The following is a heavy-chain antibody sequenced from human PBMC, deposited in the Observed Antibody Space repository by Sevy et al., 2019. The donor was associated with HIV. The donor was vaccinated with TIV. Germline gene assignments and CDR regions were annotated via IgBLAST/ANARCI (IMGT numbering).Heavy chain of an antibody. J-gene: IGHJ4*02. D-gene: IGHD2-21*02. V-gene: IGHV3-30-3*01. Sequence: GGSLRLSCTASGFTFSNYDMHWVRQAPGKGLDWVAVISHDGNYKSCADSVKDRFSISRDNFKNTLHLQMNSLRAEDTAVYFCARLFSCGGDCYYLDYWGQGALVTVSS. CDR2: ISHDGNYK. CDR3: ARLFSCGGDCYYLDY. CDR1: GFTFSNYD.